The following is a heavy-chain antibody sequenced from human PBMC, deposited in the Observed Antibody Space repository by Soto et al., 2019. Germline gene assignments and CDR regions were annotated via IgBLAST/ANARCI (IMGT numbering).Heavy chain of an antibody. J-gene: IGHJ6*02. Sequence: GGSLRLSRAASGFTFSSYAMHWVRQAPGKGLEWVAVISYDGSNKYYADSVKGRFTISRDNSKNTLYLQMNSLRAEDTAVYYCARDYCTNGVCYVAWYYYYGMDVWGQGTTVTVSS. CDR1: GFTFSSYA. CDR2: ISYDGSNK. D-gene: IGHD2-8*01. V-gene: IGHV3-30*04. CDR3: ARDYCTNGVCYVAWYYYYGMDV.